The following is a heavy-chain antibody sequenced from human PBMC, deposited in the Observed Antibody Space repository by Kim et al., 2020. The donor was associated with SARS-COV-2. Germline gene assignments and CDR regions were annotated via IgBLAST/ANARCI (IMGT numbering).Heavy chain of an antibody. CDR3: ARGNYDSSGYVYFDY. Sequence: DSVKGRFTISRDNAKNSLYLQMNSLRAEDTAVYYCARGNYDSSGYVYFDYWGQGTLVTVSS. D-gene: IGHD3-22*01. J-gene: IGHJ4*02. V-gene: IGHV3-21*01.